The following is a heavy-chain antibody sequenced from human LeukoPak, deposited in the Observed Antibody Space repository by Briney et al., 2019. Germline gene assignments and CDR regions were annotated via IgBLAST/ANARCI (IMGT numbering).Heavy chain of an antibody. CDR3: ARHSSRDHRYYFDS. V-gene: IGHV5-51*01. Sequence: GESLKISCKASGYSFTNYWIGWVRQMPGKGLEWMGIIYPGDSDTRYSPSFLGQVTISADKSITTAYLYWSSLRASDTAIYYCARHSSRDHRYYFDSWGQGTLVSVSS. J-gene: IGHJ4*02. CDR2: IYPGDSDT. CDR1: GYSFTNYW.